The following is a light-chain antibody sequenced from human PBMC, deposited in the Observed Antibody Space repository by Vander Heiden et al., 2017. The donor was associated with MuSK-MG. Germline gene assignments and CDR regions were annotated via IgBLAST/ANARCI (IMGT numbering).Light chain of an antibody. Sequence: DIQMTQSPSSLSASVGDRVTISCRASQTISSYLNWYQQKPGEAPKLLIYTASSLQSGVPSRFSGSGSGTDFTLTISSLQPEDFATYYCQQRYSTPPFTFGPGIKVDVK. J-gene: IGKJ3*01. CDR1: QTISSY. V-gene: IGKV1-39*01. CDR2: TAS. CDR3: QQRYSTPPFT.